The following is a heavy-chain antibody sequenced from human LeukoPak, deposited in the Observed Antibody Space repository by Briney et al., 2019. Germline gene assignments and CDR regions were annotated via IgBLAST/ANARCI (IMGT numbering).Heavy chain of an antibody. J-gene: IGHJ3*01. CDR2: ITGDGST. D-gene: IGHD3-16*01. V-gene: IGHV1-3*03. CDR3: ASQGHLGAFHL. Sequence: RASVKVSCKASGYTFTTYTMHWVRQAPGQSLEWMGWITGDGSTKYSGDFQARVTITGDTSANTAYMELNSLTSEDTAVYYCASQGHLGAFHLWGQGTMISVFS. CDR1: GYTFTTYT.